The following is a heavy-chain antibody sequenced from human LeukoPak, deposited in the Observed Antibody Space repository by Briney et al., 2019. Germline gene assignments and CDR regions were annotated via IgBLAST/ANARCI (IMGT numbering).Heavy chain of an antibody. J-gene: IGHJ4*02. CDR1: GGSFSSGSYY. Sequence: PSETLSLTCTVSGGSFSSGSYYWSWIRQPPGKGLEWIGYIYYSGSTNYNPSLKSRVTISVDTSKNQFSLKLSSVTAADTAVYYCASLRPRSIAARPFRPPSGWGQGTLVTVSS. CDR2: IYYSGST. D-gene: IGHD6-6*01. CDR3: ASLRPRSIAARPFRPPSG. V-gene: IGHV4-61*01.